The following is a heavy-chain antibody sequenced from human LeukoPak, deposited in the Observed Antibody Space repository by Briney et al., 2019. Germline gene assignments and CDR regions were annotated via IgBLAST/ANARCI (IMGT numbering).Heavy chain of an antibody. Sequence: GASVKVSCTVSGSTLTELSMHWVRQAPGKGLEWMGGFDPEDGETIYAQKFQGRVTMTEDTSTDTAYMELSSLRSEDTAVYYCATGSSSGWYGDYWGQGTLVTVSS. CDR1: GSTLTELS. D-gene: IGHD6-19*01. J-gene: IGHJ4*02. CDR2: FDPEDGET. V-gene: IGHV1-24*01. CDR3: ATGSSSGWYGDY.